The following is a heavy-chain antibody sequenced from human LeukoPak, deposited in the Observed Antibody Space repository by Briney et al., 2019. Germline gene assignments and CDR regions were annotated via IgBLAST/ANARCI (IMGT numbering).Heavy chain of an antibody. Sequence: DSVKVSCKGSGYTFISYHMHWVRQAPGQGLEWMGKINPSGGSTKYAQKFQGRVTMTSDTSTSTLHMELNSLISDDTAVYYCAREAMGARLEHWGQGTPLTVSS. V-gene: IGHV1-46*01. J-gene: IGHJ1*01. CDR3: AREAMGARLEH. CDR2: INPSGGST. CDR1: GYTFISYH. D-gene: IGHD1-26*01.